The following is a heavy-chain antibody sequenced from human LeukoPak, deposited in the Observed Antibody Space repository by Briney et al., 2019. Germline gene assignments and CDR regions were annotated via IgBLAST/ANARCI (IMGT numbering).Heavy chain of an antibody. CDR1: GYTLTELS. CDR2: FDPEDGET. Sequence: GASVKVSCKVSGYTLTELSMHWVRQAPGKGLEWMGGFDPEDGETIYAQKFQGRVTMTEDTSTDTAYMELSSLRSEYTAVYYCATEGYSGSLHYDWAWGQGTMVTVSS. D-gene: IGHD1-26*01. V-gene: IGHV1-24*01. CDR3: ATEGYSGSLHYDWA. J-gene: IGHJ3*01.